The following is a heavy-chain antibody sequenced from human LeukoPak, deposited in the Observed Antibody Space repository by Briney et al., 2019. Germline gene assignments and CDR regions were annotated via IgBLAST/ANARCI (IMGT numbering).Heavy chain of an antibody. V-gene: IGHV7-4-1*02. J-gene: IGHJ3*02. CDR3: AKDLDSAAFDI. D-gene: IGHD2-15*01. CDR2: IRTNTGSP. CDR1: GYTFTTYA. Sequence: GASVKVSCRASGYTFTTYAINWVRQVPGQGLEYMGWIRTNTGSPTYAQGFTGRFVFSLDTSVNTAYLQISSLKAEDTAVYYCAKDLDSAAFDIWGQGTMVTVSS.